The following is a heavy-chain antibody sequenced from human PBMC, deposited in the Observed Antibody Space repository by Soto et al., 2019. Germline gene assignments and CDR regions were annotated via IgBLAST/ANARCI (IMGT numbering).Heavy chain of an antibody. CDR1: GYTFSNYG. CDR3: ARDPACGFGYSYTTAMDV. CDR2: ISGYNGNT. Sequence: QVQLVQSGAEVKKPGASVKVSCKASGYTFSNYGISWVRQGPGQGLEWVGWISGYNGNTHYEEKVQDRIKMTTDTSTGTTYLELRSLRSDDTAVYFCARDPACGFGYSYTTAMDVWGQGTTVTVSS. D-gene: IGHD5-18*01. V-gene: IGHV1-18*01. J-gene: IGHJ6*02.